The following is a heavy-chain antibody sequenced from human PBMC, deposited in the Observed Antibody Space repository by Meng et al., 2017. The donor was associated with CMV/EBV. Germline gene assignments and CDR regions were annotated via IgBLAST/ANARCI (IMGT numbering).Heavy chain of an antibody. Sequence: RLRGSCPGLVKPSGTLSLTSTVSGGSISSYYWSWIRQPAGKGLEWIGRIYTSGSTNYNPSLKSRVTMSVDTSKNQFSLKLSSVTAADTAVYYCARGPEVDYGDYVGLDYWGQGTLVTVSS. D-gene: IGHD4-17*01. V-gene: IGHV4-4*07. CDR3: ARGPEVDYGDYVGLDY. CDR1: GGSISSYY. J-gene: IGHJ4*02. CDR2: IYTSGST.